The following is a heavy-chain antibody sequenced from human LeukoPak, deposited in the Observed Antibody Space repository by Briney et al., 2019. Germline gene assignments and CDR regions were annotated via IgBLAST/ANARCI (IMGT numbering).Heavy chain of an antibody. J-gene: IGHJ4*02. CDR1: GVPFSGYY. V-gene: IGHV4-34*01. Sequence: SETLSLTCAVYGVPFSGYYWSWIRQPPGKGLEWIGEINHSGSTNYNPSLKSRVTISVDTSKKQFALKLSSVTAADTAVYYCARGTFGNSVGYWGQGTLVTAST. CDR3: ARGTFGNSVGY. D-gene: IGHD4-23*01. CDR2: INHSGST.